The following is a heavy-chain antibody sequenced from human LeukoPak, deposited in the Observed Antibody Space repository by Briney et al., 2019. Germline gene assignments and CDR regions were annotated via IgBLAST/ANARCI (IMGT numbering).Heavy chain of an antibody. CDR1: GDTFTTYA. V-gene: IGHV1-69*06. Sequence: ASVKVSCKASGDTFTTYAIIWVRQAPGQGLEWMGGIIPIFGTANYAQKLQGRVTITADKSTSTAYMELSSLRSEDTAVYYCAREVPAYAFDIWGQGTMVTVSS. J-gene: IGHJ3*02. CDR3: AREVPAYAFDI. CDR2: IIPIFGTA. D-gene: IGHD3-10*01.